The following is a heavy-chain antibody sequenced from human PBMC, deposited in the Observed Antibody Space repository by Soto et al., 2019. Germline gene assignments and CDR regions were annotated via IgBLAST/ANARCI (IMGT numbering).Heavy chain of an antibody. D-gene: IGHD2-2*01. CDR2: NIPNSGGT. V-gene: IGHV1-2*04. Sequence: GASVQVSCKASGYTFTGYYMHWVRQAPGQRLEWMEWNIPNSGGTNYAQKFQGWVTMTRDTSISTAYMELSRLRSDDTAVYYCARAVVVVPAAREREAYYYYYGMDVWGQGTTVTVSS. J-gene: IGHJ6*02. CDR1: GYTFTGYY. CDR3: ARAVVVVPAAREREAYYYYYGMDV.